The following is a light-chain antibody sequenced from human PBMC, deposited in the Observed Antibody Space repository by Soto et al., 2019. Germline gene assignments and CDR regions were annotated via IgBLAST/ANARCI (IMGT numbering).Light chain of an antibody. CDR1: SSNIGSNF. J-gene: IGLJ3*02. CDR2: RSD. CDR3: ASWDDTLSGVV. Sequence: QSVLTQPPSTSGTPGQRVTMSCSGSSSNIGSNFVYWYQQLPGLAPKLLIYRSDQRPSGVPDRFSASKSGTSASLAISGLRSEDEAVYYCASWDDTLSGVVFGGGTKVTVL. V-gene: IGLV1-47*01.